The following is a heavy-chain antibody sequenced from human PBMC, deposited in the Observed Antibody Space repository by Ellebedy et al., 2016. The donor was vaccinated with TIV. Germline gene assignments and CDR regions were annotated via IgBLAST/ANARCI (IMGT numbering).Heavy chain of an antibody. V-gene: IGHV3-23*01. D-gene: IGHD1-14*01. CDR1: GLTFSTNA. Sequence: PGGSLRLSCVASGLTFSTNAMAWVRQVPGKGLEWVSTITASGDDTFYADSVRGRFIISRDTSKNTLFLQMDNLRAEDTAVYHCANSNRFDYWGQGTLVTVSS. J-gene: IGHJ4*02. CDR2: ITASGDDT. CDR3: ANSNRFDY.